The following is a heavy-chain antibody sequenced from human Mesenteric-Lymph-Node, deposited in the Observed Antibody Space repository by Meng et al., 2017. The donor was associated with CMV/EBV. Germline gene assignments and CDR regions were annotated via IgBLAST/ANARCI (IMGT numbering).Heavy chain of an antibody. Sequence: CKASGYTFTGYYIHWVRQAPGQGLEWMGRINANSGDINYAQNFQGRVTMTRDTSSSITYMELRSLRSDDTAIYYCGRDLVAAALDYWGQGALVTVSS. CDR3: GRDLVAAALDY. CDR1: GYTFTGYY. D-gene: IGHD2-2*01. CDR2: INANSGDI. V-gene: IGHV1-2*06. J-gene: IGHJ4*02.